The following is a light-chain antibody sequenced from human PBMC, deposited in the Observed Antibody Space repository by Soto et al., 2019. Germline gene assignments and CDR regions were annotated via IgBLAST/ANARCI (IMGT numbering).Light chain of an antibody. Sequence: EIVLTQSPGTQSLSPGESATLSRRDSQSVSSSYLAWYQQKPGQAPRLLIYGASSRATGIPDRFSGSGSGTDFTLTISRLEPEDFAVYYCQQYGSSPPITFGQGTRLEIK. CDR1: QSVSSSY. CDR2: GAS. CDR3: QQYGSSPPIT. V-gene: IGKV3-20*01. J-gene: IGKJ5*01.